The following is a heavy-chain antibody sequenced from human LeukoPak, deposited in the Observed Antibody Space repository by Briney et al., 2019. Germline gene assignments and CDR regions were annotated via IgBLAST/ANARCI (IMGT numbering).Heavy chain of an antibody. CDR2: INHSGST. CDR3: ARDGNYYDSSGYFPPAFDI. CDR1: GGSFSGYY. Sequence: PSETLSLTCAVYGGSFSGYYWSWIRQPPGKGLEWIGEINHSGSTNYNPSLKSRVTISVDTSKNQFSLKLSSVTAADTAVYYCARDGNYYDSSGYFPPAFDIWGQGTMVTVSS. D-gene: IGHD3-22*01. J-gene: IGHJ3*02. V-gene: IGHV4-34*01.